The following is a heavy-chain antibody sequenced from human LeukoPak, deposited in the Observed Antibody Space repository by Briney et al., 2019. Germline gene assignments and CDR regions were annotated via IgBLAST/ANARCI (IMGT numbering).Heavy chain of an antibody. CDR2: XXXSGRN. D-gene: IGHD4-17*01. CDR1: GGSITGSTYX. CDR3: ARHSXMTHTGFDY. J-gene: IGHJ4*02. Sequence: SETLSLTCSVSGGSITGSTYXXXXXRQPXXXXXXXIGXXXXSGRNYYNPSPXXXXXISVDTSTNQFSLNVSSVTAADSGIYYCARHSXMTHTGFDYWGQGTLVTVSS. V-gene: IGHV4-39*01.